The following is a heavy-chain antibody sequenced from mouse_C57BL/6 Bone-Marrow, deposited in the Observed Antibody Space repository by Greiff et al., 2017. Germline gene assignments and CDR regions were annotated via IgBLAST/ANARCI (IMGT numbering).Heavy chain of an antibody. V-gene: IGHV5-4*03. Sequence: EVKLEESGGGLVKPGGSLKLSCAASGFTFSSYAMSWVRQTPEKRLEWVATISDGGSYTYYPDNVKGRFTISRDNAKNNLYLQMSHLKSEDTAMYYCARAAYYPFAYWGQGTLVTVSA. D-gene: IGHD2-10*01. CDR2: ISDGGSYT. CDR1: GFTFSSYA. CDR3: ARAAYYPFAY. J-gene: IGHJ3*01.